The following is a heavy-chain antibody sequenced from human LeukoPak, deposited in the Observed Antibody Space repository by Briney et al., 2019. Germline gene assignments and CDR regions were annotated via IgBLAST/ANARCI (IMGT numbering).Heavy chain of an antibody. D-gene: IGHD1-14*01. CDR3: ARHWYRYYYNMDV. J-gene: IGHJ6*03. CDR2: MSYSGST. Sequence: SETLSLTCTVSGGSISYYYWSWIRQPPGKGLEWIGYMSYSGSTNFNPSLKSRVAVSVDTSKNQFSLKLRSVTAADTAMYYCARHWYRYYYNMDVWGKGTTVTVSS. V-gene: IGHV4-59*08. CDR1: GGSISYYY.